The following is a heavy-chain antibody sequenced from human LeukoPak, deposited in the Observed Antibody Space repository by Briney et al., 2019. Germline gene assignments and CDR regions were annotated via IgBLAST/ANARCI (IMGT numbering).Heavy chain of an antibody. D-gene: IGHD6-13*01. V-gene: IGHV3-21*01. CDR3: ARDLIPAAGGDAFDI. CDR1: GFTFSSYS. J-gene: IGHJ3*02. CDR2: ISSSSSYI. Sequence: PGGSLRLSCAASGFTFSSYSMNWVRQAPGKGLEWVSSISSSSSYIYYADSVKGRFTISRDNAKNSLYLQMNSLRAEDTAVYYCARDLIPAAGGDAFDIWGQGTMVTVSS.